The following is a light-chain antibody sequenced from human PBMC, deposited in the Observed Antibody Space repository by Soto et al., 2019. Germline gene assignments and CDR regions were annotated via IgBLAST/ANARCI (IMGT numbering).Light chain of an antibody. Sequence: EIVLTQSPGTLSLSPGERATLSCRASQSVSSSYLAWYQQKPGQAPRLLIYGASSRATGIPDRFSGSGSGTDFTLPISRLKPEDFAVYYCPQYSSSLTFGGGTKAEIK. V-gene: IGKV3-20*01. J-gene: IGKJ4*01. CDR1: QSVSSSY. CDR2: GAS. CDR3: PQYSSSLT.